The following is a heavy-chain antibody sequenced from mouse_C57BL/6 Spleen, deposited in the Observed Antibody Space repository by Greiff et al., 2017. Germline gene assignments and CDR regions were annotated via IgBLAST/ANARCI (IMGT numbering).Heavy chain of an antibody. V-gene: IGHV5-17*01. J-gene: IGHJ4*01. CDR1: GFTFSDYG. CDR2: ISSGSSTI. D-gene: IGHD1-1*01. Sequence: EVMLVESGGGLVKPGGSLKLSCAASGFTFSDYGMHWVRQAPEKGLEWVAYISSGSSTIYYADTVKGRFTISRDNAKNTLFLQMTSLRSEDTAMYYCAKGPHYYGSSYVYAMDYWGQGTSVTVSS. CDR3: AKGPHYYGSSYVYAMDY.